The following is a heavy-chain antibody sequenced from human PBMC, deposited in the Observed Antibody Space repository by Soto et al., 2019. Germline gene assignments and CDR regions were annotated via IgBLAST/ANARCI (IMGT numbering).Heavy chain of an antibody. CDR3: ARDCRDSSSWYSIIGWFDP. D-gene: IGHD6-13*01. Sequence: PGGSLRLSCAASGFTLSSYAMHWVRQAPGKGLEWVAVISYDGSNKYYADSVKGRFTISRDNSKNTLYLQMNSLRAEDTAVYYCARDCRDSSSWYSIIGWFDPWGQGTLVTVSS. J-gene: IGHJ5*02. CDR2: ISYDGSNK. V-gene: IGHV3-30-3*01. CDR1: GFTLSSYA.